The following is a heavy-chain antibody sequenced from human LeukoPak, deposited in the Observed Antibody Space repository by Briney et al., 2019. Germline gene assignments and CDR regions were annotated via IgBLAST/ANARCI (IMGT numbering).Heavy chain of an antibody. CDR3: AKERVPESSDAEYFQH. V-gene: IGHV3-23*01. CDR1: GFTFSSYA. D-gene: IGHD3-22*01. CDR2: INASGGST. Sequence: RGSLRLSCEASGFTFSSYAMSWVRQAPGKGLEWVSAINASGGSTYYADAVKGRFTISRDNSKNTLYLQMNSLRAEDTAVYYCAKERVPESSDAEYFQHWGQGTLVTVSS. J-gene: IGHJ1*01.